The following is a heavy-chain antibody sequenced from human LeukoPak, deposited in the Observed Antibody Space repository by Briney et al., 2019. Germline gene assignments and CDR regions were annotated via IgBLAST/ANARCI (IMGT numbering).Heavy chain of an antibody. CDR1: GGSISSSSYY. D-gene: IGHD6-19*01. Sequence: PSETLSLTCTVSGGSISSSSYYWGWIRQPPGKGLGWIGSIYYSGSTYYNPSLKSRVTISVDTSKNQFSLKLSSVTAADTAVYYCARDVIAVAGPFDYWGQGTLVTVSS. J-gene: IGHJ4*02. V-gene: IGHV4-39*07. CDR3: ARDVIAVAGPFDY. CDR2: IYYSGST.